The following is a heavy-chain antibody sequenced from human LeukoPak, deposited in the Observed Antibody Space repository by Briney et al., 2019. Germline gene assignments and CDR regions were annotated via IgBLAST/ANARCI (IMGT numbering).Heavy chain of an antibody. CDR3: ARDAPAGEKPEYFFDY. Sequence: PGGSLRLSCAASGFTFSSYSMNWVRQAPGKGLEWVSHVGRGVMYADSVKGRFTISRDNTKNSVYLQMDSLRAEDTAVYYCARDAPAGEKPEYFFDYWGRGTLVTVSS. V-gene: IGHV3-48*04. CDR1: GFTFSSYS. CDR2: VGRGV. J-gene: IGHJ4*02.